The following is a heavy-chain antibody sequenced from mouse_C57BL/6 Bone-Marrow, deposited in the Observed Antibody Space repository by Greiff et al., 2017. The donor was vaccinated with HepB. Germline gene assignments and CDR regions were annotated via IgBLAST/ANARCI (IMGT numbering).Heavy chain of an antibody. CDR1: GYSFTGYF. V-gene: IGHV1-20*01. CDR2: INPYNGDT. Sequence: VQLKESGPELVKPGDSVKISCKASGYSFTGYFMNWVMQSHGKSLEWIGRINPYNGDTFYNQKFKGKATLTVDKSSSTAHMELRSLTSEDSAVYYCARSHDYDSWFAYWGQGTLVTVSA. D-gene: IGHD2-4*01. CDR3: ARSHDYDSWFAY. J-gene: IGHJ3*01.